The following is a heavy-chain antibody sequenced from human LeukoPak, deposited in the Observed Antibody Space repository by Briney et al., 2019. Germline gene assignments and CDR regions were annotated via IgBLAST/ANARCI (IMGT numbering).Heavy chain of an antibody. J-gene: IGHJ5*02. CDR3: AREGDSSSVGWFDP. CDR1: GYSISSGYY. V-gene: IGHV4-38-2*02. Sequence: SETLSLTCTVSGYSISSGYYWGWIRQPPGKGLEWVGSIYHSGRTYYNPSLKSRVTISLDKSKNQFSLKLSSVTAADTAVYYCAREGDSSSVGWFDPWGQGTLVTVSS. CDR2: IYHSGRT. D-gene: IGHD6-13*01.